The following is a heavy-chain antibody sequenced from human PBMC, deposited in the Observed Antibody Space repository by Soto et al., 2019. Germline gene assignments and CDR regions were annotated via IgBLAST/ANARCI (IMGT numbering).Heavy chain of an antibody. J-gene: IGHJ6*02. CDR2: IKQDGSEK. CDR1: GFTFSNYW. CDR3: ARIASTGRGWDV. Sequence: EVQLVASGGGLVQPGGSLRLSCAASGFTFSNYWMSWVRQAPVKGLEWVGNIKQDGSEKNYVDFVEGRFTISRDNAENSLYLQVNSLRGEDTAVYYCARIASTGRGWDVWGQGTTVVVSS. V-gene: IGHV3-7*01. D-gene: IGHD6-13*01.